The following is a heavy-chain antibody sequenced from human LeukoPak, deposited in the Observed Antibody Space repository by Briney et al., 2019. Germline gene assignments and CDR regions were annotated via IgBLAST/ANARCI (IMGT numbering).Heavy chain of an antibody. CDR2: IYSGGST. Sequence: GGSLRLSCAASGFTVRSTNMSWVRQAPGKGLEWVSVIYSGGSTYYADSVKGRFTISRDNSKNTLYLQMNSLRAEDTAVYYCARLAAAGTPLDYWGQGTLVTVSS. V-gene: IGHV3-66*02. J-gene: IGHJ4*02. CDR1: GFTVRSTN. D-gene: IGHD6-13*01. CDR3: ARLAAAGTPLDY.